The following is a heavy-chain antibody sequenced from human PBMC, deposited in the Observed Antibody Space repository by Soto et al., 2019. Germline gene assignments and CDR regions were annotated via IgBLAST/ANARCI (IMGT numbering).Heavy chain of an antibody. CDR1: GFTFSSYG. J-gene: IGHJ3*02. D-gene: IGHD3-16*01. V-gene: IGHV3-33*01. Sequence: QVQLVESGGGVVQPGRSLRLSCAASGFTFSSYGRHWVRQAPGKGLEWVAVIWYDGSNKYYADSVKGRFTISRDNSKNTLYLQMNSLRAEDTAVYYCARDTFGYGDDAFDIWGQGTMVTVSS. CDR3: ARDTFGYGDDAFDI. CDR2: IWYDGSNK.